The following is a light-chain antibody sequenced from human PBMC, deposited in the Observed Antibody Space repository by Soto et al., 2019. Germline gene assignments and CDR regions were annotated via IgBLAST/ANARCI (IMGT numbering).Light chain of an antibody. CDR2: DVS. Sequence: QSALTQPPSASGSPGQSVTISCTGTSSDVGAYNYVSWYQQYTGKAPKLMIYDVSKRPPGVPDRFSGSKSGNTASLTVSGLRADDEAVYYCSSYGGGDTFHVIFGGGTKLTVL. CDR3: SSYGGGDTFHVI. V-gene: IGLV2-8*01. J-gene: IGLJ2*01. CDR1: SSDVGAYNY.